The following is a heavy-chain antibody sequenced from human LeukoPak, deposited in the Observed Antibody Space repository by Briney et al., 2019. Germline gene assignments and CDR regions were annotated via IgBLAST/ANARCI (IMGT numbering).Heavy chain of an antibody. CDR2: IYPGDSDT. CDR3: ARNYYDSSGYSRHNWFDP. V-gene: IGHV5-51*01. CDR1: GYSFTSYW. Sequence: GESLKISCKGSGYSFTSYWIGWVCQMPGKGLEWMGIIYPGDSDTRYSPSFQGQVTISADKSISTAYLQWSSLKASDTAMYYCARNYYDSSGYSRHNWFDPWGQGTLVTVSS. J-gene: IGHJ5*02. D-gene: IGHD3-22*01.